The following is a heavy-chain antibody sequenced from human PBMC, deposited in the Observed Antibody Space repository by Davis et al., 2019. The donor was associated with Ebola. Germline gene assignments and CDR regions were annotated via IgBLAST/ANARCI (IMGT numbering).Heavy chain of an antibody. D-gene: IGHD5-24*01. J-gene: IGHJ6*02. CDR1: GGTFSSYA. CDR3: ARDGGDGYNSYGMDV. V-gene: IGHV1-69*06. Sequence: SVKVSCKASGGTFSSYAISWVRQAPGQGLVWMGGIIPIFGTANYAQKFQGRVTITADKSTSTAYMELSNLRSEDTAVYYCARDGGDGYNSYGMDVWGQGTTVTVSS. CDR2: IIPIFGTA.